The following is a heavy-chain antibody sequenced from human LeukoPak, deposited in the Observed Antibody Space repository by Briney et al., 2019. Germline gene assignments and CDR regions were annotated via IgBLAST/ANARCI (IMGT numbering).Heavy chain of an antibody. J-gene: IGHJ4*02. Sequence: GGSPRLSCAASGFTFSSHAMSWVRRAPGKGLEWVSGLIENGATTYYADSVKGRFTISRDNSKNTLYLQMNSLRAEDTAVYYCATEIGYSYGVFDYWGQGTLVTVSS. CDR3: ATEIGYSYGVFDY. V-gene: IGHV3-23*01. D-gene: IGHD5-18*01. CDR2: LIENGATT. CDR1: GFTFSSHA.